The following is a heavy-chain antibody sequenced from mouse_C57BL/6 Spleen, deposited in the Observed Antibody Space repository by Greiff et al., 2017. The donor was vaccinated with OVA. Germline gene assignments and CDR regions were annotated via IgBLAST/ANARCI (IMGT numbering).Heavy chain of an antibody. Sequence: QVQLQQPGAELVRPGSSVKLSCKASGYTFTSYWMHWVKQRPIQGLEWIGNIDPSDSETHYNQKFKDKATLTVDKSSSTAYMQLSSLTSEDSAVYYCARPNGSSYGYFDVWGTGTTVTVSS. CDR3: ARPNGSSYGYFDV. D-gene: IGHD1-1*01. CDR2: IDPSDSET. J-gene: IGHJ1*03. CDR1: GYTFTSYW. V-gene: IGHV1-52*01.